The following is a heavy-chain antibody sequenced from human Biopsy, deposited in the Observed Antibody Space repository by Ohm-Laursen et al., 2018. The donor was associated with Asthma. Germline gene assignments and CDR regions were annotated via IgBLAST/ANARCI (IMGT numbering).Heavy chain of an antibody. Sequence: SLRLSCTASGFDFSGYTMNWVRQVPGKGLEWVANIKHDGTEKNHADSLKGRFTISRDNAKNSLYLQMNSLRAEDTAVYYCARTFHFWSPYHAEHYQLWGQGTLVTVPS. CDR2: IKHDGTEK. V-gene: IGHV3-7*01. J-gene: IGHJ1*01. CDR1: GFDFSGYT. CDR3: ARTFHFWSPYHAEHYQL. D-gene: IGHD3-3*02.